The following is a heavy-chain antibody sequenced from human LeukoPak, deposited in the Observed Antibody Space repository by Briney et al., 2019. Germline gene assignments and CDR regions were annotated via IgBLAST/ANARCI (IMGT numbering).Heavy chain of an antibody. CDR3: ARGRIQLWIQNSMDV. Sequence: VNWVRQAPGRGREWVGFVRSKAYRGTTEYAASVKCRFTISRDDSESTTYLQMTRMRTDDTAVYYGARGRIQLWIQNSMDVWGQGTTVTVSS. D-gene: IGHD5-18*01. V-gene: IGHV3-49*02. J-gene: IGHJ6*02. CDR2: VRSKAYRGTT.